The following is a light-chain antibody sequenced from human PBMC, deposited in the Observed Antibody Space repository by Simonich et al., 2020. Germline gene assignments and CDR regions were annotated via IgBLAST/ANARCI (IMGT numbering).Light chain of an antibody. J-gene: IGKJ2*02. CDR3: QQYGSSRT. CDR1: QSVSSSY. CDR2: DAS. Sequence: EIVLTQSPGTLSLSPGERATLSCRASQSVSSSYLAWYLQKPGLAPRLLIYDASSRATGIPDRFSGSGSGTDFTLTISRLEPEDFAVYYCQQYGSSRTFGQGTKLEIK. V-gene: IGKV3D-20*01.